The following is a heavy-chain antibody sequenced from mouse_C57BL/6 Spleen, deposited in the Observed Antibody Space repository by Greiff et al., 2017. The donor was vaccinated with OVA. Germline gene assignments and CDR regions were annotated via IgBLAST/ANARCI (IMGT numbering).Heavy chain of an antibody. CDR1: GFNIKDYY. Sequence: EVHLVESGAELVKPGASVKLSCTASGFNIKDYYMHWVKQRTEQGLEWIGRIDPEDGETKYAPKFQGKATITADTSSNTAYLQLSSLTSEDTAVYYCARGYYDYDATFYAMDYWGQGTSVTVSS. D-gene: IGHD2-4*01. CDR3: ARGYYDYDATFYAMDY. J-gene: IGHJ4*01. V-gene: IGHV14-2*01. CDR2: IDPEDGET.